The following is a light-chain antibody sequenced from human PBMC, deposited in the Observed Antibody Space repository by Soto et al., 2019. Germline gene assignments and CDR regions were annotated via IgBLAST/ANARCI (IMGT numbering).Light chain of an antibody. J-gene: IGLJ1*01. CDR1: SSDVGGYNY. CDR3: SSYPGSNNYV. V-gene: IGLV2-8*01. CDR2: EVS. Sequence: QSALTQPPSASGSPGQSVTISCTGTSSDVGGYNYVSWYQQHPGKAPKLMIYEVSKRPSGVPDRFSGSKSGNTASLTVSGFQAEDEADYYCSSYPGSNNYVFGTGTKVNVL.